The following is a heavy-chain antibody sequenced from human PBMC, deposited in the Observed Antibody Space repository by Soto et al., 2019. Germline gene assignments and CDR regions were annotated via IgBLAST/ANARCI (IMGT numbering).Heavy chain of an antibody. Sequence: EVQLVESGGGLVQPGGSLRLSCAASGFPFSTHSINWVRQAPGKGLEWLSYISSSSSTIYYAGSVKGRFTISRDNAKKSLYLQMNSLRGEDTAVYYCASYPGTPSPWYYMDVWGKGTTVTVS. V-gene: IGHV3-48*01. CDR1: GFPFSTHS. CDR3: ASYPGTPSPWYYMDV. CDR2: ISSSSSTI. J-gene: IGHJ6*03.